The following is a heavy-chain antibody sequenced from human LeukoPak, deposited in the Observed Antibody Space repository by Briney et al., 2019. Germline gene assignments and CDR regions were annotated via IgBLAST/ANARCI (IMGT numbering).Heavy chain of an antibody. Sequence: SETLSLXCAVYGGSFSGYYWSWIRQPPGKELEWIGEINHSGSTNYNPSLKSRVTISVDTSKNQFSLKLSSVTAADTAVYYCARVRRVTGSIFDYWGQGTLVTVSS. CDR1: GGSFSGYY. V-gene: IGHV4-34*01. D-gene: IGHD5-18*01. CDR3: ARVRRVTGSIFDY. CDR2: INHSGST. J-gene: IGHJ4*02.